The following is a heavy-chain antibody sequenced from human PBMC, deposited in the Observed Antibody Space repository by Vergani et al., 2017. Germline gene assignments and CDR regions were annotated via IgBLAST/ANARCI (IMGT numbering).Heavy chain of an antibody. D-gene: IGHD6-6*01. CDR1: GGSFSGYY. CDR2: INHSGST. Sequence: QVQLQQWGAGLLKPSETLSLTCAVYGGSFSGYYWSWIRQPPGKGLEWIGEINHSGSTNYNPSLKSRVTISVDTSKNQFSLKLSSVTTADTAVYYCAKGRRYSSSSPIYHYSMDVWGKGSTVTVSS. J-gene: IGHJ6*03. V-gene: IGHV4-34*01. CDR3: AKGRRYSSSSPIYHYSMDV.